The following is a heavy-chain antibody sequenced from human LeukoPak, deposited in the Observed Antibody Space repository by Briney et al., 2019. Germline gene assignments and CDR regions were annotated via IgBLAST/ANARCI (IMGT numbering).Heavy chain of an antibody. Sequence: GGSLRLSCAASGFTFSSYAMHWVRQAPGKGLEYVSAISSNGGSTYYANSVKGRFTISRDNSKNTLYLQMGSLRAEDMAVYYCAKDGRGSSGYFPNFDYWGQGTLVTVSS. CDR1: GFTFSSYA. J-gene: IGHJ4*02. D-gene: IGHD3-22*01. CDR2: ISSNGGST. V-gene: IGHV3-64*01. CDR3: AKDGRGSSGYFPNFDY.